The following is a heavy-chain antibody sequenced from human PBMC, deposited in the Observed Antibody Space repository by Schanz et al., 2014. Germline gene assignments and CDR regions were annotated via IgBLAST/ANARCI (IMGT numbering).Heavy chain of an antibody. CDR2: IYTSGST. CDR1: GGSISSFY. Sequence: QVQLQESGPGLVKSSETLSLTCTVSGGSISSFYWGWIRQPAGKGLEWIGRIYTSGSTNYNPSLKSRVTMSLATSKNQFSLKLSSVTAADTAVYYCYGMDVWGQGTTVTVSS. CDR3: YGMDV. J-gene: IGHJ6*02. V-gene: IGHV4-4*07.